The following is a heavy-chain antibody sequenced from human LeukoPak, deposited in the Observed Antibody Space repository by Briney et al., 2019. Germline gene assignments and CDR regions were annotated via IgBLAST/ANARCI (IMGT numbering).Heavy chain of an antibody. J-gene: IGHJ4*02. Sequence: GGSPRLSCAAAGFIVSSKYMSWVRQAPGKGLEWVSVIYSGGSTYYADSVKGRFTISRDNSKNVLYLQMNSLRGEDSAVYYCARVDRIVGVTRYFDYWGQGSLVTVSS. D-gene: IGHD1-26*01. V-gene: IGHV3-66*02. CDR2: IYSGGST. CDR3: ARVDRIVGVTRYFDY. CDR1: GFIVSSKY.